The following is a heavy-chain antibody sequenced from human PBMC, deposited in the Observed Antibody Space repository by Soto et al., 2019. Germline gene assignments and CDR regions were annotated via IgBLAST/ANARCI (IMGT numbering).Heavy chain of an antibody. CDR1: GGSISSSSYY. CDR3: ASSPDNCNDLDSQFDD. J-gene: IGHJ4*02. CDR2: IYYSGST. Sequence: SETLSLTCTVSGGSISSSSYYWGWIRQPPGKGLEWIGSIYYSGSTYYNPSLKSRVTISVDTSKNQFSLKLSSVTAADTAVYYCASSPDNCNDLDSQFDDWGQGTLVTVSS. V-gene: IGHV4-39*01. D-gene: IGHD1-20*01.